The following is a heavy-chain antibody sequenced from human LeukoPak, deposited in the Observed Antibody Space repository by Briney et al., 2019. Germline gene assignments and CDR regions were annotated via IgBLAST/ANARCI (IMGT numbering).Heavy chain of an antibody. V-gene: IGHV3-74*01. CDR1: GFSFSGHW. J-gene: IGHJ4*02. D-gene: IGHD5-24*01. CDR3: VRVEMATIGDY. CDR2: ISPTGSTT. Sequence: GGSLRLSCTASGFSFSGHWMHWARQLPGKGLVWVSRISPTGSTTSYADSVKGRFTVSRDNAKNSLYLQMNSLRAEDTAVYYCVRVEMATIGDYWGQGTLVTVSS.